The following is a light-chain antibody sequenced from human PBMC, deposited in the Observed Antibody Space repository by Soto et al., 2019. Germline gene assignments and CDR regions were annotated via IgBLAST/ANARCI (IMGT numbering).Light chain of an antibody. CDR3: AAWDDSLSVV. CDR1: SSNIGSNY. CDR2: RNN. V-gene: IGLV1-47*01. Sequence: QSVLTQPPSASGTPGQRVTISCSGSSSNIGSNYVCWYQQLPGTAPKLLIYRNNQRPSGVPDRFSGSKSGTSASLAISGLRSEDEADYYCAAWDDSLSVVFGGGTKVTVL. J-gene: IGLJ2*01.